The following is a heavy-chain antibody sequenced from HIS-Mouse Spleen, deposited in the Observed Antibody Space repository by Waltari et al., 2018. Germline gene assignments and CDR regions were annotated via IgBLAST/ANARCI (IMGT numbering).Heavy chain of an antibody. CDR2: IYSRGST. J-gene: IGHJ4*02. V-gene: IGHV4-39*01. Sequence: QLQLQESGPGLVKPSETLSLTCTVSGGSISSSSYYWGWIRPPPGKGLEWFGSIYSRGSTYYNPCLKSRVTISVDTSKNQFSLKLSSVTAADTAVYYCARLSFTSSSWYIDYWGQGTLVTVSS. D-gene: IGHD6-13*01. CDR1: GGSISSSSYY. CDR3: ARLSFTSSSWYIDY.